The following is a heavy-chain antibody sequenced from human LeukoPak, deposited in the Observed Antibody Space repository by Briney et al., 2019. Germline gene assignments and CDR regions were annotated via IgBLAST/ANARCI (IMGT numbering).Heavy chain of an antibody. Sequence: SQTLSLTCTVSGYSISSDSYWGWIRQPPGKGLEWIGNIYHSGNTNCNPSLKSRVTISVDTSKNQFSLKLSSVTAADTAVYYCARDTHLAYWGQGTLVTVSS. J-gene: IGHJ4*02. CDR2: IYHSGNT. V-gene: IGHV4-38-2*02. CDR3: ARDTHLAY. CDR1: GYSISSDSY.